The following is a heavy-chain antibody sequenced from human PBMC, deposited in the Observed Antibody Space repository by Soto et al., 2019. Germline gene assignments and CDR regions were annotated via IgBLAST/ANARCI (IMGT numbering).Heavy chain of an antibody. D-gene: IGHD3-22*01. Sequence: ASVKVFCKASGYTFTDYYLHWVRQAPGQGLELMGWINPKNGATIYAQKFQGRVTMTRDTSISTAYMELSRLRSDDTAVYSCARVYYDSSGYLDYWGQGTLVTVSS. J-gene: IGHJ4*02. V-gene: IGHV1-2*02. CDR1: GYTFTDYY. CDR3: ARVYYDSSGYLDY. CDR2: INPKNGAT.